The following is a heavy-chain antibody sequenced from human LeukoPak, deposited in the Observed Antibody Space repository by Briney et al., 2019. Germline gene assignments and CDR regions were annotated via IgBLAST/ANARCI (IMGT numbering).Heavy chain of an antibody. CDR2: IYSDGST. V-gene: IGHV3-66*01. CDR1: EFTVSSNY. J-gene: IGHJ3*01. D-gene: IGHD4-11*01. Sequence: GGSLRLSCAASEFTVSSNYMSWVRQAPGKGPEWVSVIYSDGSTFYADSVKGRFTISRDISKNTLYLHMNSLRAADTAVYYCARDNYARMGAFDLWGQGTMVTVSS. CDR3: ARDNYARMGAFDL.